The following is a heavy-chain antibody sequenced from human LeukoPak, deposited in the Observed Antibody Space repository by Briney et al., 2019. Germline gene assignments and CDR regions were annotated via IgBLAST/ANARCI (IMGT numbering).Heavy chain of an antibody. V-gene: IGHV1-18*01. Sequence: ASVKVSCKASGHTFTSYGISWVRQAPGQGLEWMGWISAYNGNTNYAQKLQGRVTMTTDTSTSTAYMELRSLRSDDTAVYYCARGNDHGDYGAMGYYFDYWGQGTLVTVSS. CDR2: ISAYNGNT. CDR3: ARGNDHGDYGAMGYYFDY. J-gene: IGHJ4*02. D-gene: IGHD4-17*01. CDR1: GHTFTSYG.